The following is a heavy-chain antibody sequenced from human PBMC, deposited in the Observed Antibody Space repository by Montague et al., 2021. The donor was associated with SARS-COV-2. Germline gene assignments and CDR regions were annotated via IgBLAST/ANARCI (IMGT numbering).Heavy chain of an antibody. CDR1: GFTFSSYG. V-gene: IGHV3-33*01. D-gene: IGHD3-9*01. CDR3: ARDWWNGDWLFGLYYYYGMDV. Sequence: SRSLSLSASGFTFSSYGMHWVRQAPGKGLEWVAVIWYDGSNKYYADSVKGRFTISRDNSKNTLYLQMNSLRAEDTAVYYCARDWWNGDWLFGLYYYYGMDVWGQGTTVTVSS. CDR2: IWYDGSNK. J-gene: IGHJ6*02.